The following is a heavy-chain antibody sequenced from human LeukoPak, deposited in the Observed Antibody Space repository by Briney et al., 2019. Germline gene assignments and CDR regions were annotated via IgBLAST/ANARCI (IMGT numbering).Heavy chain of an antibody. D-gene: IGHD6-19*01. CDR2: IKQDGSEK. Sequence: GGSLRLSCAASGFTFSSYRMSWVRQAPGKGLEWVANIKQDGSEKYYVDSVKGRFTISRDDAKNSLYLQMNSLRAEDTAVYYCAREKGIAVAGPFGYWGQGTLVTVSS. CDR3: AREKGIAVAGPFGY. V-gene: IGHV3-7*01. CDR1: GFTFSSYR. J-gene: IGHJ4*02.